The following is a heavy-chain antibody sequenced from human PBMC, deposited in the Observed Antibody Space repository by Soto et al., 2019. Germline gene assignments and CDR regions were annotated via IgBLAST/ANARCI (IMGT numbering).Heavy chain of an antibody. CDR3: ATYWSGSSCYLDYYYYGMDV. V-gene: IGHV5-10-1*01. CDR2: IEPGDSYT. CDR1: GYTFTSYC. Sequence: GGSLKISCKGSGYTFTSYCISWVRQMPGKGLEWMARIEPGDSYTNFSQSLQGHVTISVDKSTNTAYLQWSSLKASDTAMYYCATYWSGSSCYLDYYYYGMDVWGQGTMVTVSS. D-gene: IGHD2-15*01. J-gene: IGHJ6*02.